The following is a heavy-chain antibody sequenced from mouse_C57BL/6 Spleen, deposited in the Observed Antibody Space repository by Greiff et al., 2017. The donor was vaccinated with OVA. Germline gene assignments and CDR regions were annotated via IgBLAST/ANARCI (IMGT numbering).Heavy chain of an antibody. Sequence: EVQLQQSGPELVKPGASVKMSCKASGYTFTDYYMHWVKQSHGQSLEWIGYINPNNGGTSYNQKFKGKATLTVNTSSSTAYMELRSLTSEDSAVYYCARDYYGSSVMDYWGQGTSVTVSS. CDR3: ARDYYGSSVMDY. J-gene: IGHJ4*01. CDR1: GYTFTDYY. D-gene: IGHD1-1*01. V-gene: IGHV1-22*01. CDR2: INPNNGGT.